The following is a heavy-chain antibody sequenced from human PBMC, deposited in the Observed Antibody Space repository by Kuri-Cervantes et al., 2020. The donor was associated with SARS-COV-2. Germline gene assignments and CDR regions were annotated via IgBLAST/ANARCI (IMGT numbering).Heavy chain of an antibody. D-gene: IGHD2-15*01. CDR2: ISSNGGST. Sequence: GESLKISCSASGFTFSSYAMHWVRQAPGKGLEYVSAISSNGGSTYYANSVKGRFTISRDNSKNTLYLQMNSLRAEDTAVYYCASRLGSFYWGQGTLVTVSS. V-gene: IGHV3-64*04. J-gene: IGHJ4*02. CDR1: GFTFSSYA. CDR3: ASRLGSFY.